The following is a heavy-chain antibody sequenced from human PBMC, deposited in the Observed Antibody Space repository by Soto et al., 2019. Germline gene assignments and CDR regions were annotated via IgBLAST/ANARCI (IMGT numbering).Heavy chain of an antibody. CDR2: LGGTNSDT. Sequence: EVQLVESGGGLVKPGGSLRLSCAASGFTFSDYAMNWVRQAPGKGLEWVSGLGGTNSDTHYAASVEGRFTVSRDNSKSTLFLQMNSLRAEDTAVYYCAKDKVDHNGVWDPFDRWGQGTMVTVSS. V-gene: IGHV3-23*04. J-gene: IGHJ3*02. CDR1: GFTFSDYA. CDR3: AKDKVDHNGVWDPFDR. D-gene: IGHD2-8*01.